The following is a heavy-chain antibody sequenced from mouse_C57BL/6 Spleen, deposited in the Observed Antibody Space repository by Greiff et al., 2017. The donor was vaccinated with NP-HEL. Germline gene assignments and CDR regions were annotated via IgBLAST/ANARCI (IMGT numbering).Heavy chain of an antibody. V-gene: IGHV1-80*01. Sequence: VQLQQSGAELVKPGASVKISCKASGYAFSSYWMNWVKQRPGKGLEWIGQIYPGDGDTNYNGKFKGKATLTADKSSSTAYMQLSSLTSGDSAVYFCARLYYGSSDDYFDYWGQGTTLTVSS. CDR1: GYAFSSYW. CDR2: IYPGDGDT. CDR3: ARLYYGSSDDYFDY. J-gene: IGHJ2*01. D-gene: IGHD1-1*01.